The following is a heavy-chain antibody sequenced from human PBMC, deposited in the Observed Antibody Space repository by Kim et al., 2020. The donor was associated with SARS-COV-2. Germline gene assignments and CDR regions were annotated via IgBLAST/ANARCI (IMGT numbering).Heavy chain of an antibody. V-gene: IGHV1-58*01. CDR1: GFTFTSSA. CDR3: AAGVVSDFYYDSRGPTYASEYFQH. J-gene: IGHJ1*01. Sequence: SVKVSCKASGFTFTSSAVQWVRQARGQRLEWIGWIVVGSGNTNYAQKFQERVTITRDMSTSTAYMELSSLRSEDTAVYYCAAGVVSDFYYDSRGPTYASEYFQHWGQGTLVTVSS. D-gene: IGHD3-22*01. CDR2: IVVGSGNT.